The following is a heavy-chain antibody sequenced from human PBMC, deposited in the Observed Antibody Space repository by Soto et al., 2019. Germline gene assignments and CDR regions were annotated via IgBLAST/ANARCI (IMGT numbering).Heavy chain of an antibody. CDR2: IYYSGST. V-gene: IGHV4-31*03. J-gene: IGHJ5*02. CDR1: GGSISSGGYY. CDR3: APNYRGSYAAKYRFDP. Sequence: SETLSLTCTVSGGSISSGGYYWSWIRQHPGKGLEWIGYIYYSGSTYYNPSLKSRVTISVDTSKKQLSMKLSSVTAADTAVFYCAPNYRGSYAAKYRFDPWGQGTRVTVSS. D-gene: IGHD1-26*01.